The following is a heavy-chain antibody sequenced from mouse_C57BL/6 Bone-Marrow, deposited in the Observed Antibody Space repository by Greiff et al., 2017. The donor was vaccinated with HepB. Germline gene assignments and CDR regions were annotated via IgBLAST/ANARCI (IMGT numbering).Heavy chain of an antibody. J-gene: IGHJ4*01. D-gene: IGHD1-1*01. CDR3: VRQGYGSPYYYAMDD. Sequence: EVQLVESGGGLVQPKGSLKLSCAASGFSFNTYALNWVRPAPGKGLEWVARIRSKSNNYATYYADSVKDRFTISRDDSESMLYLQMNNLKTEDTAMYYCVRQGYGSPYYYAMDDWGQGTSVTVSS. CDR1: GFSFNTYA. CDR2: IRSKSNNYAT. V-gene: IGHV10-1*01.